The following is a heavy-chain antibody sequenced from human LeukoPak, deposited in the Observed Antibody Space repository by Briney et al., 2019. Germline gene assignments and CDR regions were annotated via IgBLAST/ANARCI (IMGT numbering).Heavy chain of an antibody. Sequence: PSETLSLTCTVSGGSISSSSYYWGWIRQPPGKGLEWIGSIYYSGSTYYNPSLKSRVTMSVDTSKNQFSLKLSSVTAADTAVYYCARDSVLFDPWGQGTLVTVSS. CDR1: GGSISSSSYY. J-gene: IGHJ5*02. V-gene: IGHV4-39*07. CDR3: ARDSVLFDP. D-gene: IGHD2-15*01. CDR2: IYYSGST.